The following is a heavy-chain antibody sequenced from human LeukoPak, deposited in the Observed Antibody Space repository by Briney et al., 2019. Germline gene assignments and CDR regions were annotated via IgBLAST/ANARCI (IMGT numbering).Heavy chain of an antibody. CDR2: ISSSSSYI. CDR1: GFTFSSYS. CDR3: ARDRRGSYDAFDI. Sequence: GGSLRLSCAASGFTFSSYSMNWVRQAPGKGLEWVSSISSSSSYIYYADSVKGRFTISRDNAKNSLYLQMNSLRAEDTAVYYCARDRRGSYDAFDIWGQGTMVTVSS. J-gene: IGHJ3*02. V-gene: IGHV3-21*01. D-gene: IGHD1-26*01.